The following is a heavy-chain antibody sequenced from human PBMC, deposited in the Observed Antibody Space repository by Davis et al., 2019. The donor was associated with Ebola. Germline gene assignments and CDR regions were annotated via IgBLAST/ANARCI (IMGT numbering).Heavy chain of an antibody. CDR2: INHSGST. Sequence: SETLSLTCAVYGGSFSGYYWSWIRQPPGKGLEWIGEINHSGSTNYNPSLKGRVTISVDTSKNQFSLKLSSVTAADTAVYYCARVDYDIGNVYNWFDPWGQGTLVTVSS. D-gene: IGHD3-9*01. J-gene: IGHJ5*02. CDR1: GGSFSGYY. CDR3: ARVDYDIGNVYNWFDP. V-gene: IGHV4-34*01.